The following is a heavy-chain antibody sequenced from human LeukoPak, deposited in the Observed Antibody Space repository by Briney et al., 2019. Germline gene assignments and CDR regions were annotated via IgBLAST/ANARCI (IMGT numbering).Heavy chain of an antibody. D-gene: IGHD3-22*01. CDR3: ARGGSGYDPIPTMIVVVGPRYYFDY. CDR1: GYTFTSYD. V-gene: IGHV1-8*03. J-gene: IGHJ4*02. Sequence: ASVKVSCKTSGYTFTSYDINWVRQATGQGLEWMGWMNPNSGNTGYAQKFQGRVTITRNTSISTAYMELSSLRSEDTAVYYCARGGSGYDPIPTMIVVVGPRYYFDYWGQGTLVTVSS. CDR2: MNPNSGNT.